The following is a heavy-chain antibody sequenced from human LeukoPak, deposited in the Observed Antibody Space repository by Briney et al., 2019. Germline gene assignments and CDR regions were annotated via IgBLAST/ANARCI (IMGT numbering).Heavy chain of an antibody. Sequence: QPGGSLRLSCAASGFTFSSYGMHWVRQAPGKGLEWVAFIRYDGSNKYYADSVKGRFTISRDNSKNTLYLQMNSLRAEDTAVYYCAKEGPTQEGYFDYWGQGTLVTVSS. CDR1: GFTFSSYG. V-gene: IGHV3-30*02. CDR3: AKEGPTQEGYFDY. J-gene: IGHJ4*02. CDR2: IRYDGSNK.